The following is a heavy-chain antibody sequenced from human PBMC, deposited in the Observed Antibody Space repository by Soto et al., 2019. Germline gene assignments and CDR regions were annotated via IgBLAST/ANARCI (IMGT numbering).Heavy chain of an antibody. V-gene: IGHV3-23*01. D-gene: IGHD6-19*01. Sequence: GGSLRLSCAASGCTFSSYAMSWVRQAPGKGLEWVSVISGNGDSTYYADSVKGRFTISRDNSKNTLYLQMNSLRAEDTAVYYCAKRGAGHYFDFWGQGTPVTVSS. J-gene: IGHJ4*02. CDR3: AKRGAGHYFDF. CDR1: GCTFSSYA. CDR2: ISGNGDST.